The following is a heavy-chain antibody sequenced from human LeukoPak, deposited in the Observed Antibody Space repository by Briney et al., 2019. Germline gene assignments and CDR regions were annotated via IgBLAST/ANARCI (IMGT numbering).Heavy chain of an antibody. CDR3: ARATVIGTVPVPGFLDV. V-gene: IGHV3-13*01. CDR1: GFTLSSYD. J-gene: IGHJ6*04. D-gene: IGHD6-19*01. Sequence: PGGSLRLSCAASGFTLSSYDMHCVRQVAGKGLEWVSSIGTIGDTFYPGSVKGRFTISRENAKNSMYLQMNSLRVGDTAVYYRARATVIGTVPVPGFLDVWGKGTTVTVSS. CDR2: IGTIGDT.